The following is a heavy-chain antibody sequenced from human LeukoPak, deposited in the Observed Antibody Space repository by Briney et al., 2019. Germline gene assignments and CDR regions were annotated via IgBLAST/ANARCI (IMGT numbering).Heavy chain of an antibody. CDR3: VRLVEGDYYFDY. CDR2: IYSGGST. J-gene: IGHJ4*02. V-gene: IGHV3-66*01. Sequence: PGGSLRLSCAASGFTVSSNYMSWVRQAPGKGLEWVSVIYSGGSTYYADSVKGRFTISRDNSKNTLYLQMNSLRAEDTAVYYCVRLVEGDYYFDYWGQGTLVTVSS. D-gene: IGHD1-26*01. CDR1: GFTVSSNY.